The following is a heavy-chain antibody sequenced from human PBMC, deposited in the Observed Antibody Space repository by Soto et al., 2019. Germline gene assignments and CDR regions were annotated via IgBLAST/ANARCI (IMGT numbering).Heavy chain of an antibody. CDR3: AKDPRIYSGSYSIDY. CDR1: GFTFSSYA. D-gene: IGHD1-26*01. CDR2: ISGSGGST. J-gene: IGHJ4*02. Sequence: GGSLRLSCAASGFTFSSYAMSWVRQAPGKGLEWVSAISGSGGSTYYADSVKGRFTISRDNSKNTLYLQMNSLRAEDTAVYYCAKDPRIYSGSYSIDYWGQGTLVTVSS. V-gene: IGHV3-23*01.